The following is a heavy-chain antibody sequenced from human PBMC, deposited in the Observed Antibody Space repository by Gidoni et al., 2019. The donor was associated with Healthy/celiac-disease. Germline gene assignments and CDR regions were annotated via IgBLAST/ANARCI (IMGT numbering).Heavy chain of an antibody. J-gene: IGHJ5*02. Sequence: EVQLLESGGGLVQPGGSLRLSCAASGFTFSSYAMSWVRQAPGKGREGVSAISGSGGSTYYADSVKGRFTISRDNSKNTLYLQMNSLRAEDTAVYYCAKDWGSSWGGWFDPWGQGTLVTVSS. D-gene: IGHD6-13*01. V-gene: IGHV3-23*01. CDR3: AKDWGSSWGGWFDP. CDR1: GFTFSSYA. CDR2: ISGSGGST.